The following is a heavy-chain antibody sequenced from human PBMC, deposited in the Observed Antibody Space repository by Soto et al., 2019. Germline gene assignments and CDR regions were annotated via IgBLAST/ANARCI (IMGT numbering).Heavy chain of an antibody. V-gene: IGHV4-39*01. J-gene: IGHJ4*02. Sequence: NPSETLSLTCTVSGGSISSSSYYWGWIRQPPGKGLEWIGSIYYSGSTYYNPSLKSRVTISVDTSKNQFSLKLSSVTAADTAVYYCASLRSGYCTNGVCFGFDYWGQGTLVTVSS. CDR1: GGSISSSSYY. D-gene: IGHD2-8*01. CDR2: IYYSGST. CDR3: ASLRSGYCTNGVCFGFDY.